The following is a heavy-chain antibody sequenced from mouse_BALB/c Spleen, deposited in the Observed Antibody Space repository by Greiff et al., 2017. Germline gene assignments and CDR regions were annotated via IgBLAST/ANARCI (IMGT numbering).Heavy chain of an antibody. CDR1: GYAFTNYL. CDR2: INPGSGGT. CDR3: ARLNYYAMDY. Sequence: VKLQESGAELVRPGTSVKVSCKASGYAFTNYLIEWVKQRPGQGLEWIGVINPGSGGTNYNEKFKGKATLTADKSSSTAYMQLSSLTSDDSAVYFCARLNYYAMDYWGQGTSVTVSS. J-gene: IGHJ4*01. V-gene: IGHV1-54*01.